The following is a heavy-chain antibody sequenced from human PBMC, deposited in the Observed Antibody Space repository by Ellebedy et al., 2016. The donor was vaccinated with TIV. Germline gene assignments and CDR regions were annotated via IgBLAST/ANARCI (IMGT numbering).Heavy chain of an antibody. Sequence: SLKISCAASGFNFNDYAMHSVRQRPGKGLEWVSGISWNSVVIGYADSVKGRFTISRDNAKNSLYLEMDSLRSEDTARYYCVNMPSSYLRGMDVWGQGTTVAVSS. V-gene: IGHV3-9*01. CDR2: ISWNSVVI. J-gene: IGHJ6*02. CDR1: GFNFNDYA. D-gene: IGHD1-26*01. CDR3: VNMPSSYLRGMDV.